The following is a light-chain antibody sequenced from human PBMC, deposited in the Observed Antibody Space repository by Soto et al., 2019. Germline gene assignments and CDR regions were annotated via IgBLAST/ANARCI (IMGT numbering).Light chain of an antibody. CDR3: SSYTSSSTYV. Sequence: QSVLTQPASVSGSPGQSITISCTGTSSDVGGYNYVSWYQQHPGKAPKLMIYEVSNRPSGVSNRFSGSKSGNTASLTISGLQAEDEAYYYCSSYTSSSTYVFGSGTKGTVL. J-gene: IGLJ1*01. CDR1: SSDVGGYNY. V-gene: IGLV2-14*01. CDR2: EVS.